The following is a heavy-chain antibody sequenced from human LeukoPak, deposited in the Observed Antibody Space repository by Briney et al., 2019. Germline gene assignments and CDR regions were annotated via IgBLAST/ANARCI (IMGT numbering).Heavy chain of an antibody. V-gene: IGHV3-30*01. CDR2: ISYDGSSK. CDR1: GFTFSSYA. J-gene: IGHJ4*02. CDR3: ARDGAARGGGYFDY. D-gene: IGHD6-6*01. Sequence: RSLRLPCAASGFTFSSYAMHWVRQAPGKGLEWVAVISYDGSSKYYADSVKGRFTISRDNSKNTLYLQMNSLRAEDTAVYYCARDGAARGGGYFDYWGQGTLVTVSS.